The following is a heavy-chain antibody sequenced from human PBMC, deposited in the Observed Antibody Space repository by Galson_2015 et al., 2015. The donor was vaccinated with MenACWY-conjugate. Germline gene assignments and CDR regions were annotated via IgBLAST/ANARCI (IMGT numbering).Heavy chain of an antibody. CDR3: ARVFDTWYMDV. Sequence: SLRLSCAASGFTFGTYGIHWVRQAPAKGLEWVALIWDDGSYKYYADSVKGRFTISRDNSKNTLYLQMNSLRAEDTAVYYCARVFDTWYMDVWGKGTPVTVSS. V-gene: IGHV3-33*08. J-gene: IGHJ6*03. CDR2: IWDDGSYK. D-gene: IGHD3-3*01. CDR1: GFTFGTYG.